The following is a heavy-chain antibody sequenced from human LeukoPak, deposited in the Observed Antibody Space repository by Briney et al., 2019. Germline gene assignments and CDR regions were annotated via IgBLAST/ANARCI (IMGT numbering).Heavy chain of an antibody. CDR2: IFSSGNT. V-gene: IGHV4-59*08. Sequence: SETLSLTCTVSGGSMRSYYWVWIRQPPGKGLEWIGYIFSSGNTNYNPSLKSRVTISMDTSKNQFSLKLSSVTAADTAVYYCARPAASYGDYAFDYWGRGTLVTVSS. CDR3: ARPAASYGDYAFDY. CDR1: GGSMRSYY. J-gene: IGHJ4*02. D-gene: IGHD4-17*01.